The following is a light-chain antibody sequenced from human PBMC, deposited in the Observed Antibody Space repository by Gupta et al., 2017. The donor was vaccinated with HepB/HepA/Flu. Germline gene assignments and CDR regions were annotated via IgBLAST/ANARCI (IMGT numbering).Light chain of an antibody. CDR1: QEISNY. CDR3: QQGNKTPGT. V-gene: IGKV1-39*01. J-gene: IGKJ2*02. CDR2: ASS. Sequence: IQMTQSPSSLSASVGDRVTITCRASQEISNYLNWYQHKAGEAPKLLIYASSTLQPGVPSRFSGSGSGTDFTITIRRLQPEDFATYYCQQGNKTPGTFGQGTKLDIK.